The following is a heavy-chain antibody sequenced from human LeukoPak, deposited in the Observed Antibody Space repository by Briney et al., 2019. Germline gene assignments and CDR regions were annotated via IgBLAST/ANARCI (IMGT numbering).Heavy chain of an antibody. Sequence: ASVKVSCKASGYTFTGYYMYWVRLAPGQGLEWMGLINPSSGGTNYSQKFQGRVTMTRDTSISTAYMELTRLRSDDTAVYYCEREGKLTSFDHWGQGTLVTVSS. V-gene: IGHV1-2*02. CDR1: GYTFTGYY. CDR2: INPSSGGT. J-gene: IGHJ4*02. CDR3: EREGKLTSFDH. D-gene: IGHD1-14*01.